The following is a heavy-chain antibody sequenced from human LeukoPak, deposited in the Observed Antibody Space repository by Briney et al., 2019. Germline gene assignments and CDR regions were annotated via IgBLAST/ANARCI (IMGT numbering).Heavy chain of an antibody. V-gene: IGHV3-30*03. J-gene: IGHJ4*02. CDR1: GFTFSSYW. D-gene: IGHD3-22*01. CDR2: ISYDGSNK. Sequence: GGSLRLSCAASGFTFSSYWMHWVRQAPGKGLEWVAVISYDGSNKYYADSVKGRFTISRDNSKNTLYLQMNSLRAEDTAVYYCARDADFDSSGYYYSSFDYWGQGTLVTVSS. CDR3: ARDADFDSSGYYYSSFDY.